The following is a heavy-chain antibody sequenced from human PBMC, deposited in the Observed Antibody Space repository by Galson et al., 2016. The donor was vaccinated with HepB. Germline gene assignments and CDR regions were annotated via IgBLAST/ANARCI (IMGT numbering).Heavy chain of an antibody. CDR1: GFTVGSNY. Sequence: SLRLSCAAPGFTVGSNYMSWVRRAPGKGLEWVSVIYSGDNTYYADSVKGRFTISRDNPKNTLSLQVNSLRVEDTAVYYCAREIGVGYFSGGSCYATAFDIWGQGTMVTVSS. J-gene: IGHJ3*02. CDR3: AREIGVGYFSGGSCYATAFDI. CDR2: IYSGDNT. D-gene: IGHD2-15*01. V-gene: IGHV3-53*01.